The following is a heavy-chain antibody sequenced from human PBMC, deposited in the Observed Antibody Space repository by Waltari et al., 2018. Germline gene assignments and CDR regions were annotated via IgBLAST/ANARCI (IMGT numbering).Heavy chain of an antibody. J-gene: IGHJ4*02. CDR1: GFTFNDYA. D-gene: IGHD2-15*01. Sequence: EVQLVESGGGLVQPGRSLRLSCAASGFTFNDYAMHWVRQAPGKGLEWVSGISWNSGSRADADSVKGRFTISRDNAKNSLYLQMNSLRPEDTALYYCTKGYCSGATCPEDYWGQGTLVTVSS. CDR2: ISWNSGSR. V-gene: IGHV3-9*01. CDR3: TKGYCSGATCPEDY.